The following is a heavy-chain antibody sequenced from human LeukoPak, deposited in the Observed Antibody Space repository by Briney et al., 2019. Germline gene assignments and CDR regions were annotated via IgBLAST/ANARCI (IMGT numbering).Heavy chain of an antibody. CDR2: IYHSGST. V-gene: IGHV4-38-2*02. D-gene: IGHD3-10*01. CDR3: ARDLITMVRGPKWQFDP. Sequence: PSETLSLTCTVSGYSISSGYYWGWIRQPPGKGLEWIGSIYHSGSTYYNPSLKSRVTISVDTSKNQFSLKLSSVTAADTAVYYCARDLITMVRGPKWQFDPWGQGTLVTVSS. CDR1: GYSISSGYY. J-gene: IGHJ5*02.